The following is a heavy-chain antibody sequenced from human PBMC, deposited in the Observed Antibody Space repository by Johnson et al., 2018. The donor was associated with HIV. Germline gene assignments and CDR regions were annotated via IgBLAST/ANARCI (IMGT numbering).Heavy chain of an antibody. J-gene: IGHJ3*02. V-gene: IGHV3-30*04. Sequence: QMQLVESGGGVVQPGRSLRLSCAASGFTFSSYAMHWVRQAPGKGLEWVAVISYDGSNKYYADSVKGRFTISRDNSKNTLYLQMNSLRAEDTAVYYCAREWGIAARRGGGFDSWGQGTMVTVSS. CDR1: GFTFSSYA. CDR2: ISYDGSNK. D-gene: IGHD6-6*01. CDR3: AREWGIAARRGGGFDS.